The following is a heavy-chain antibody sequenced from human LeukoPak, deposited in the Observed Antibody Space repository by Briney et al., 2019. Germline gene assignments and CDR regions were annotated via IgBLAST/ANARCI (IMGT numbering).Heavy chain of an antibody. J-gene: IGHJ5*02. Sequence: ASVKLSCKVSGYTLTELSMHWVRQAPGKGLEWMGGFDPEDGETIYAQKFQGRVTMTNDTSTDTAYMELSTLRSEDTAVYYCATERFAYYYDSSGYYSTRHNWFDPWGQGTLVTVSS. D-gene: IGHD3-22*01. V-gene: IGHV1-24*01. CDR1: GYTLTELS. CDR3: ATERFAYYYDSSGYYSTRHNWFDP. CDR2: FDPEDGET.